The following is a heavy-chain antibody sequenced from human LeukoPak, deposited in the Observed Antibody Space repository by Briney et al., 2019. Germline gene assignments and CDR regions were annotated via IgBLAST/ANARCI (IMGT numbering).Heavy chain of an antibody. J-gene: IGHJ2*01. V-gene: IGHV1-69*13. CDR3: ARDYYDSSGYSPGRYFDL. CDR2: IIPIFGTA. Sequence: GASVKVSCKASGGTFSSYAISWVRQAPGQGLEWMGGIIPIFGTANYAQKFQGRVTITADESSGTAYMELSSLRSEDTAVYYCARDYYDSSGYSPGRYFDLWGRGTLVTVSS. D-gene: IGHD3-22*01. CDR1: GGTFSSYA.